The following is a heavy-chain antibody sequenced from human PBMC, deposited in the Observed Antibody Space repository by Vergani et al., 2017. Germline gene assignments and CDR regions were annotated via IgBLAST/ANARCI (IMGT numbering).Heavy chain of an antibody. CDR2: ISYSGST. J-gene: IGHJ3*02. D-gene: IGHD1-1*01. CDR3: VRGAKDWKRQYDAFDM. V-gene: IGHV4-30-4*08. CDR1: GDSINSGDYY. Sequence: QVQLQESGPGLVKPSQTLSLTCSVSGDSINSGDYYWNWIRQPPGKGLEWVGYISYSGSTYYNASLDSRVTISKDTSKKQFSLKLNSVTAADTAVYYCVRGAKDWKRQYDAFDMWGQGTLVTVSS.